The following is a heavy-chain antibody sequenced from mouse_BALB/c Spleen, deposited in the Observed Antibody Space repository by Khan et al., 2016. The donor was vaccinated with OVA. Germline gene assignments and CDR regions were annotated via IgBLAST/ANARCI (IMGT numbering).Heavy chain of an antibody. Sequence: EVELVESGGGLVKPGGSLKLSCSATGFTFSSYAMSWVRQTPAKRLELVATISSGGHYTFYPDSVKGRFTISRDNARNTLYLQMSSLRSEDTAMYFCARGLVGYYAMDYWGQGTSVTVSS. CDR3: ARGLVGYYAMDY. CDR2: ISSGGHYT. D-gene: IGHD2-2*01. J-gene: IGHJ4*01. V-gene: IGHV5-9-3*01. CDR1: GFTFSSYA.